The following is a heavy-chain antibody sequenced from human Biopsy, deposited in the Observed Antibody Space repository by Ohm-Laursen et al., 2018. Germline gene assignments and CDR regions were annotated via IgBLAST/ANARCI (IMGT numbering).Heavy chain of an antibody. Sequence: SLRLSCAASGFTFADYWMNWVRQAPGKGLEWVGRIRDKANSYTTDYAASVKGRFTISRDDSKNSLYLQMNSLKTEDTALYYCARAGRYCSGGSCYSWFDSWGQGTLVTVSS. CDR3: ARAGRYCSGGSCYSWFDS. D-gene: IGHD2-15*01. CDR1: GFTFADYW. J-gene: IGHJ5*01. CDR2: IRDKANSYTT. V-gene: IGHV3-72*01.